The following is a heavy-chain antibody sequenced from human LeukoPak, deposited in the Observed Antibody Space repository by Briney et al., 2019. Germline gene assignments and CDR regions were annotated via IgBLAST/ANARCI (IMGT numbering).Heavy chain of an antibody. CDR2: LSYDGKNI. J-gene: IGHJ4*02. Sequence: GRSLRVSCTASGFSFSDYAMHCVRQAPGKGLEWVAILSYDGKNIEYADSVKGRFTISRDNSKKALYLQMSSLRAEDTAVYYCARDGRWLAYFDYWGQGTLVTVSS. D-gene: IGHD6-19*01. CDR1: GFSFSDYA. CDR3: ARDGRWLAYFDY. V-gene: IGHV3-30*04.